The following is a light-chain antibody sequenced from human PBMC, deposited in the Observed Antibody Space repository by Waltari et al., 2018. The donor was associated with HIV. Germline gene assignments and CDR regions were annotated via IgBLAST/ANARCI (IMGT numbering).Light chain of an antibody. CDR2: STS. CDR3: QQSYTSPHT. V-gene: IGKV1-39*01. Sequence: DIQMTQSPSSLSASVGDGVTITCRASQSISRYLNWYQHKPGKAPKLLIHSTSSLQRGVPSRFSGSGSGTEFTLTISCLQFEDSATYYCQQSYTSPHTFGQGTNVEIK. J-gene: IGKJ2*01. CDR1: QSISRY.